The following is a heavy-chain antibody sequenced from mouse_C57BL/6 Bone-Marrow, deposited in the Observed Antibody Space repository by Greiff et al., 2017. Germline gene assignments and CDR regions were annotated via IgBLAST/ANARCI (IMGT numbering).Heavy chain of an antibody. J-gene: IGHJ4*01. V-gene: IGHV5-9-1*02. CDR1: GFTFSSYA. CDR2: ISSGGDYI. D-gene: IGHD1-1*01. CDR3: VTTVVDYAMDY. Sequence: EVQRVESGEGLVKPGGSLKLSCAASGFTFSSYAMSWVRQTPEKRLEWVAYISSGGDYIYYADTVKGRFTISRDNARNTLYLQMSSLKSEDTAMYYSVTTVVDYAMDYCGQGTSVTVSS.